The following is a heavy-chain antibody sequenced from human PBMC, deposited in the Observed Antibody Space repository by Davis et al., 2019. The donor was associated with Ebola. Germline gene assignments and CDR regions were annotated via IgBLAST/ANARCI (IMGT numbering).Heavy chain of an antibody. CDR2: IYYSGST. V-gene: IGHV4-39*07. D-gene: IGHD6-6*01. CDR1: GGSISSSSYY. J-gene: IGHJ6*03. CDR3: ARESSRRASPRTPMDV. Sequence: PSETLSLTCTVSGGSISSSSYYWGWIRQPPGKGLEWIGSIYYSGSTYYNPSLKSRVTISVDTSKNQFSLKLSSVTAADTAVYYCARESSRRASPRTPMDVWGKGTTVTVSS.